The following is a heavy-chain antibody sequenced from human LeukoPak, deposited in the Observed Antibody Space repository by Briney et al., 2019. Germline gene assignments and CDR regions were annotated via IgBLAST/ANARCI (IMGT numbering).Heavy chain of an antibody. J-gene: IGHJ3*02. V-gene: IGHV3-33*01. CDR3: ARDISHDAFDI. Sequence: GGSLRLSCAASGFTFSSYGMHWVRQAPGKGLEWVAVIWYDGSNKYYADSVKGRFTISRDNSKNTLYLQMNSLRAEDTAVYYCARDISHDAFDIWGQGTMVTVSS. CDR2: IWYDGSNK. CDR1: GFTFSSYG.